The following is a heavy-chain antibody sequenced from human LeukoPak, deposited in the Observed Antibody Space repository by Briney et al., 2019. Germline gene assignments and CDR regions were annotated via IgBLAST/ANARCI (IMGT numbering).Heavy chain of an antibody. CDR3: TRERQWSCGGDCYPPSTSA. V-gene: IGHV3-11*04. CDR1: GHTLNHHF. J-gene: IGHJ5*02. D-gene: IGHD2-21*02. CDR2: ISNTGTYV. Sequence: GGSLRLFCAASGHTLNHHFMTWTRHAPGKGLVWVSYISNTGTYVNYADSVKGRFTISRDTAKSSLYLQMDSLRAEDTAIYYCTRERQWSCGGDCYPPSTSAWGEGALVTVSS.